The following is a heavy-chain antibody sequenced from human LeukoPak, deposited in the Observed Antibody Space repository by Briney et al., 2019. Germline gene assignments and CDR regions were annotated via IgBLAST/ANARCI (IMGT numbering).Heavy chain of an antibody. Sequence: ASVKVSCKASGYTFTTSDIHWVRQAPGQGLEWMGWMSPTSGTTDFAQNFQGRVTLTRNTAISTAYMELRGLKSEDTAVHYCAKAAPPKVTTGDAFDFWGQGTTVIVSS. D-gene: IGHD4-17*01. CDR2: MSPTSGTT. CDR1: GYTFTTSD. J-gene: IGHJ3*01. CDR3: AKAAPPKVTTGDAFDF. V-gene: IGHV1-8*01.